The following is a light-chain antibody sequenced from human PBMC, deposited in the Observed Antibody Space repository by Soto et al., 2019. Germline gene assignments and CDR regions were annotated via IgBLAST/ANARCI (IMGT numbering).Light chain of an antibody. Sequence: VKTQSPDTLSXXTRAXATLXXRXSQSVSSNLAWYQQEPGQAPRLLIYGASTRATGIPAMFSGSRSGTEFNLTISSLLSEDFAVCYCQQYNNGPPIASGQMARLEFK. V-gene: IGKV3D-15*01. CDR2: GAS. J-gene: IGKJ5*01. CDR1: QSVSSN. CDR3: QQYNNGPPIA.